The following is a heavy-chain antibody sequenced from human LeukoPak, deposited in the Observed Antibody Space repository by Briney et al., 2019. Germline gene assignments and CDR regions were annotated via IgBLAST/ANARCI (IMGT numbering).Heavy chain of an antibody. V-gene: IGHV4-4*07. CDR2: IYTSGST. CDR1: GGYISSYY. Sequence: SETLSLTCTVSGGYISSYYWSWIRQPAGKGLEWIGRIYTSGSTNYNPSLQSRVTMSVDPSKNQFSLRLSSVTAADTAVYYCARGGSHFDYWGQETLVTVSS. CDR3: ARGGSHFDY. D-gene: IGHD1-26*01. J-gene: IGHJ4*02.